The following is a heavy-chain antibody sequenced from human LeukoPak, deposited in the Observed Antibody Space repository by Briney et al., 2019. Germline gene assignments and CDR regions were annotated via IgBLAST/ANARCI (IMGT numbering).Heavy chain of an antibody. CDR1: GFTFSSYG. J-gene: IGHJ6*02. CDR2: ISYDGSDK. Sequence: GGSLRLSCAASGFTFSSYGMHWVRQAPGKGLEWVAVISYDGSDKYYADSVKGRFTISRDNPKNTMYLQMNSLRVEDTAVYYCAKEHGDRGYYYYGMNVWGQGTTVTVSS. CDR3: AKEHGDRGYYYYGMNV. V-gene: IGHV3-30*18. D-gene: IGHD4-17*01.